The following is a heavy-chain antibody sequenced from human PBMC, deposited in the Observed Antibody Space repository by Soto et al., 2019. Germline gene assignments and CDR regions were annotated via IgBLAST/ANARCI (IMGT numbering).Heavy chain of an antibody. CDR1: GGSVSSNRAA. J-gene: IGHJ3*02. Sequence: SQTLSLTGAISGGSVSSNRAAWTWIRQSPSRGLEWLGRTYYRSKWYNNYAVSVKSRITINPDTSKNQFSLQLKSVTPEDTAVYYCARDRLGSSGDYLDAFDIWGQGTMVTVSS. V-gene: IGHV6-1*01. D-gene: IGHD3-22*01. CDR2: TYYRSKWYN. CDR3: ARDRLGSSGDYLDAFDI.